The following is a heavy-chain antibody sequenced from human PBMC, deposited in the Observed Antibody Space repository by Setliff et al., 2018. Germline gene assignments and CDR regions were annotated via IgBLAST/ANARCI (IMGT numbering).Heavy chain of an antibody. Sequence: GASVKVSCKASAYILSSYGISWVRQAPGEGLEWMGWISPYNGVTGYAQRFQGRVTMTTDTSTSAAYLELMSLRSDDTAVYYCAISSLSICSGDTCPNAFDIWGQGTMVTVSS. CDR3: AISSLSICSGDTCPNAFDI. CDR1: AYILSSYG. J-gene: IGHJ3*02. V-gene: IGHV1-18*01. CDR2: ISPYNGVT. D-gene: IGHD2-15*01.